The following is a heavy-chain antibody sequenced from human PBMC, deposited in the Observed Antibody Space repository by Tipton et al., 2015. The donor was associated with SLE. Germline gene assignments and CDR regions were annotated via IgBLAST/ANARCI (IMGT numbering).Heavy chain of an antibody. Sequence: GLVKPSETLSLTCTVSGGSISSGTYYWSWIRQPAGKGLEWIGHMYTSGSTNYNPSLKSRVTISLDTSKNQFSLRVSSVTAADTAVYYCARGYYFDYWGQGTLVTVSS. CDR1: GGSISSGTYY. V-gene: IGHV4-61*02. CDR3: ARGYYFDY. CDR2: MYTSGST. J-gene: IGHJ4*02.